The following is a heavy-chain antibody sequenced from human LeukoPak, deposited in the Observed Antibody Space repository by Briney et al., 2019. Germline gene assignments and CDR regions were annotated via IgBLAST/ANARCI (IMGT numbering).Heavy chain of an antibody. J-gene: IGHJ4*02. CDR3: ARQLGGSSGYYFDY. CDR2: ISSSSSYI. Sequence: PGGSLRPSCAASGFTFSSYSMNWVRQAPGKGLEWVSSISSSSSYIYYADSVKGRFTISRDNAKNSLYLQMNSLRAEDTAVYYCARQLGGSSGYYFDYWGQGTLVTVSS. CDR1: GFTFSSYS. V-gene: IGHV3-21*01. D-gene: IGHD3-22*01.